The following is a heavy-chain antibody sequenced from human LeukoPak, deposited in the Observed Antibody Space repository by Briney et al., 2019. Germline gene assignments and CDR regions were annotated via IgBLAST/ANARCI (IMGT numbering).Heavy chain of an antibody. Sequence: SETLSLTCTVSGGSISSYYWSWIRQPPGKVLEWIGSIDHSGGSYYNPSLKSRVTMSVDTSKNQFSLNLSSVTAADTAVYYCARGPPRYTSYWGQGALVIVSS. D-gene: IGHD5-18*01. V-gene: IGHV4-59*04. CDR1: GGSISSYY. J-gene: IGHJ4*02. CDR3: ARGPPRYTSY. CDR2: IDHSGGS.